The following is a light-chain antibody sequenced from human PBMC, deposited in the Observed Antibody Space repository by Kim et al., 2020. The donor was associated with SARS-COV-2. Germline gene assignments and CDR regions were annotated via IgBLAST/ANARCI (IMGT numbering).Light chain of an antibody. J-gene: IGKJ1*01. V-gene: IGKV3-20*01. CDR1: QYVSGSY. CDR2: DAS. CDR3: QQYGSSPPT. Sequence: PPGERVTLSCRASQYVSGSYLAWYQQRPGQAPRLLIHDASSRATGIPDRISGSGSGTDFTLTISRLEPEDSAVYYCQQYGSSPPTFGQGTKVDIK.